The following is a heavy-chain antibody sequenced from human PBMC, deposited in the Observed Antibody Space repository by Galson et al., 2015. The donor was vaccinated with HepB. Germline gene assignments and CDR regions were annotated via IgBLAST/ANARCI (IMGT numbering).Heavy chain of an antibody. Sequence: SLRLSCAASGFTVSSNYMSWVRQAPGKGLEWVSVIYRNDNTYYADSVKGRFTISRHNSKNTLYLQMNYLRAEDTAVYFCARETFLYDRYYFDLWGQGTLVTVSS. CDR1: GFTVSSNY. J-gene: IGHJ4*02. D-gene: IGHD3-9*01. CDR2: IYRNDNT. V-gene: IGHV3-53*04. CDR3: ARETFLYDRYYFDL.